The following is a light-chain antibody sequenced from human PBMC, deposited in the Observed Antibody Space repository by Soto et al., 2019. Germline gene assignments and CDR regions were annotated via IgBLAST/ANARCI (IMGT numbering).Light chain of an antibody. CDR2: GAS. V-gene: IGKV3-15*01. CDR1: QSVSSN. J-gene: IGKJ2*01. CDR3: QQYNNWPPYT. Sequence: EIVMTQSQATLSVSPGERATLSCRASQSVSSNLAWYQQKPGQPPRRLIYGASTRATGIPARFRGSGSGTYVTLTVSSVPFYDFAVYDWQQYNNWPPYTFVQGTKLEIK.